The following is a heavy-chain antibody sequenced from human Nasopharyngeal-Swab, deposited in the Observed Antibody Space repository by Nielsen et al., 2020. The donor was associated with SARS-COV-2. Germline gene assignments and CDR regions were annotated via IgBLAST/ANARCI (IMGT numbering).Heavy chain of an antibody. CDR3: ARNRIEYSSSFSEVGVYY. CDR1: GFTFTNYW. D-gene: IGHD6-6*01. CDR2: TNQDGTER. J-gene: IGHJ4*02. Sequence: GGSLRLSCAASGFTFTNYWMAWIRQAAGKGLEWVANTNQDGTERYYVDSVKGRFTISRDNGQSLLYLQMNSLRDEDTAVYYCARNRIEYSSSFSEVGVYYWGQGTLVTVSS. V-gene: IGHV3-7*01.